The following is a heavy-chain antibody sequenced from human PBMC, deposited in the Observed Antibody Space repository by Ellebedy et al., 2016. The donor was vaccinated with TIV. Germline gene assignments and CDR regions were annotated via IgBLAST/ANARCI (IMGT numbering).Heavy chain of an antibody. Sequence: GESLKISCAVSGFTFSDHYMDWVRLAPGKGPEWVGCSRTKAKSYTTDYAASVKGRFTISRDASKNSLYLQMNSLKTEDTAIYYCARDTTSDYWGQGALVTVSS. CDR1: GFTFSDHY. J-gene: IGHJ4*02. D-gene: IGHD1-1*01. CDR2: SRTKAKSYTT. CDR3: ARDTTSDY. V-gene: IGHV3-72*01.